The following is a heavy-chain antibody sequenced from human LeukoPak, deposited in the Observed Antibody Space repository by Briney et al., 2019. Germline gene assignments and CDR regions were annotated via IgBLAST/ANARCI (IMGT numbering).Heavy chain of an antibody. CDR2: IKSKTDGGTT. CDR1: GFTFSNAW. V-gene: IGHV3-15*01. D-gene: IGHD2-2*01. J-gene: IGHJ4*02. Sequence: GGSLRLSCAASGFTFSNAWMSWVRQAPGKGLEWVGRIKSKTDGGTTDYAAPVKGRFTISRDGSKNTLYLQMNSLKTEDTAVYYCTTEGAIVPAGQNFDYWGQGTLVTVSS. CDR3: TTEGAIVPAGQNFDY.